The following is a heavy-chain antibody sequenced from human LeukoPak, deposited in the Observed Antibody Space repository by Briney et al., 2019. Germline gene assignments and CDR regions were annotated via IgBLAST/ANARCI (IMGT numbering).Heavy chain of an antibody. Sequence: SQTLSLTCTVSGGSISSGSYYWSWIRQPPGKGLEWIGYIYYSGSTNYNPSLKSRVTISVDTSKNQFSLKLSSVTAADTAVYYCARAFYPGYYSYMAVWGKGTTVTVSS. D-gene: IGHD3-3*02. CDR3: ARAFYPGYYSYMAV. J-gene: IGHJ6*03. CDR2: IYYSGST. CDR1: GGSISSGSYY. V-gene: IGHV4-61*01.